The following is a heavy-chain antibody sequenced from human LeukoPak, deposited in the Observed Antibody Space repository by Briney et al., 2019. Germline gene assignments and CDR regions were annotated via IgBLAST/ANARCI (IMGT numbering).Heavy chain of an antibody. CDR1: GLTFSSYG. CDR2: ISGSGGST. CDR3: ASHIGGLWFGEASGYYYMDV. D-gene: IGHD3-10*01. Sequence: GGTLRLSCAASGLTFSSYGMSWVRQAPGKGLEWVSAISGSGGSTYYADSVKGRFTISRDNSKNTLYLQMNSLRAEDTAVYYCASHIGGLWFGEASGYYYMDVWGKGTTVTVSS. V-gene: IGHV3-23*01. J-gene: IGHJ6*03.